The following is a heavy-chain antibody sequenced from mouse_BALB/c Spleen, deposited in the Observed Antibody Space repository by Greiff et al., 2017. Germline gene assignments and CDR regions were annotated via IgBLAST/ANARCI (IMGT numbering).Heavy chain of an antibody. CDR3: ARGAMITTTN. Sequence: VQLQQSGPELVKPGASVRISCKASGYTFTSYYIHWVKQRPGQGLEWIGWIYPGNVNTKYNEKFKGKATLTADKSSSTAYMQLSSLTSEDSAVYFCARGAMITTTNWGQGTLVTVSA. D-gene: IGHD2-4*01. V-gene: IGHV1S56*01. CDR1: GYTFTSYY. CDR2: IYPGNVNT. J-gene: IGHJ3*01.